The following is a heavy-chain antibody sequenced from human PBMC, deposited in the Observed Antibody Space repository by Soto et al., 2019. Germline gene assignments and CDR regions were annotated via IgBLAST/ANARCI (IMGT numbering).Heavy chain of an antibody. CDR2: IIPIFGTA. D-gene: IGHD3-10*01. Sequence: SVKVSCKASGGTFSSYAISWVRQAPGQGLEWMGGIIPIFGTANYAQKFQGRVTMTADNATRAAYMEVSSLRSEDTAVYYCARGRASGSYYLLDYWGQGTLVTVSS. V-gene: IGHV1-69*06. J-gene: IGHJ4*02. CDR3: ARGRASGSYYLLDY. CDR1: GGTFSSYA.